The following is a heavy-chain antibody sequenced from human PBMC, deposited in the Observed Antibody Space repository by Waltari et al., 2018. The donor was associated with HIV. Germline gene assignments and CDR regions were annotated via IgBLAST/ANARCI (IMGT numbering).Heavy chain of an antibody. CDR2: IDWDDDK. CDR3: ARIRDDSSGYHLGYFDY. CDR1: GFSLRTSGMC. D-gene: IGHD3-22*01. J-gene: IGHJ4*02. V-gene: IGHV2-70*15. Sequence: QVTSTESGPALVKPTQTLTLTCTFSGFSLRTSGMCVSWIRQPPGKALEWLARIDWDDDKYYRTSLKTRLTISKDTSKNQVVLRMTNMDPVDTGTYYCARIRDDSSGYHLGYFDYWGQGTLVTVSS.